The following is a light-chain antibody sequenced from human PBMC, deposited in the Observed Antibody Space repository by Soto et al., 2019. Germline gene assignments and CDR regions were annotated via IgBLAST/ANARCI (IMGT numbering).Light chain of an antibody. CDR2: EVS. V-gene: IGLV2-14*01. J-gene: IGLJ1*01. CDR1: SSDVGGYNY. Sequence: QSVLTQPASVSGSPGQSITISCTGTSSDVGGYNYVSWYQQHPGKAPKLMIYEVSNRPSGVSNRVSGSKSGNTASLTISGLQAEDEADYYCSSYTSSSTLCVFGTGTKVTVL. CDR3: SSYTSSSTLCV.